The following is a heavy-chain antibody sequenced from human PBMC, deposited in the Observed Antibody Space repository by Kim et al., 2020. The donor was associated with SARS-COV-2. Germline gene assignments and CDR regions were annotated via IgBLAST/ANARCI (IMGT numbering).Heavy chain of an antibody. D-gene: IGHD6-6*01. Sequence: SETLSLTCAVYGGSFSGYYWSWIRQPPGKGLEWIGEINHSGSTNYNPSLKSRVTISVDTSKNQFSLKLSSVTAADTAVYYCAMPRGAARPLYYYYGMDVWGQGTTVTVSS. J-gene: IGHJ6*02. CDR2: INHSGST. CDR1: GGSFSGYY. V-gene: IGHV4-34*01. CDR3: AMPRGAARPLYYYYGMDV.